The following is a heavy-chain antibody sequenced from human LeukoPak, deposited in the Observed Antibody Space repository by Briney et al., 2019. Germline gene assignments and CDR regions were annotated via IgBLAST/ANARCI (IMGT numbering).Heavy chain of an antibody. CDR2: ISWNSGSI. Sequence: GGSLRLSCAASGFTFDDYAMHWVRQAPGKGLEWVSGISWNSGSIGYADSAKGRFTISRDNAKNSLYLQMNSLRAEDTALYYCAKGIRSTGTYYFDYWGQGTLVTVSS. J-gene: IGHJ4*02. CDR3: AKGIRSTGTYYFDY. CDR1: GFTFDDYA. D-gene: IGHD1-14*01. V-gene: IGHV3-9*01.